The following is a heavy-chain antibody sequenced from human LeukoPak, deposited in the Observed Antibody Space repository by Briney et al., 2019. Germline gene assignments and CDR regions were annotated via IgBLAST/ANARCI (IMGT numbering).Heavy chain of an antibody. D-gene: IGHD3-22*01. CDR3: AKVSRITMIVVVTPDAFDI. J-gene: IGHJ3*02. CDR1: GFTFSSYA. Sequence: GGSLRPSCAASGFTFSSYAMSWVRQAPGKGLEWVSAISGSGGSTYYADSVKGRFTISRDNSKNTLYLQMNSLRAEDTAVYYCAKVSRITMIVVVTPDAFDIWGQGTMVTVS. V-gene: IGHV3-23*01. CDR2: ISGSGGST.